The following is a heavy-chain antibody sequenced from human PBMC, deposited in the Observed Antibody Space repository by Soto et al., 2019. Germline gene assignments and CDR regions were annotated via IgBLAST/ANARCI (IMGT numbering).Heavy chain of an antibody. CDR1: GYTFTSYY. J-gene: IGHJ4*02. V-gene: IGHV1-46*01. CDR3: ARVGSSGNFDY. Sequence: RASVKVSCKASGYTFTSYYMHWVRQAPGQGLEWMGIINPSGGSTSYAQKSQGRVTMTRDTSTSTVYMELSSLRSEDTAVYYCARVGSSGNFDYWGQGTLVTVSS. D-gene: IGHD3-22*01. CDR2: INPSGGST.